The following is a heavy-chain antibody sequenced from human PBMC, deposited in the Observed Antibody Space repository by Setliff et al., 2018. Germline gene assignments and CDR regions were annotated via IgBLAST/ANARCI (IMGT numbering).Heavy chain of an antibody. J-gene: IGHJ6*03. V-gene: IGHV4-39*01. CDR2: VYYTGDP. CDR1: GASLSGSLRGSAVF. D-gene: IGHD3-10*01. Sequence: KTSETLSLTCTVSGASLSGSLRGSAVFWGWIRQSPGKELEWIGSVYYTGDPYYNPSLKSRVTMSVDTSRNQFSLQLISVTAADTAVYYCARHVGSRSRGYNYYYYYMDVWGKGTTVTVSS. CDR3: ARHVGSRSRGYNYYYYYMDV.